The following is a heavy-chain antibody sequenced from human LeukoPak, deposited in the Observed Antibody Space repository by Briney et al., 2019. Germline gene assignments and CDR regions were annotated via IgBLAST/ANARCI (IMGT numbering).Heavy chain of an antibody. V-gene: IGHV3-7*01. CDR1: GFTFSSYW. CDR3: ARNPYDYVWGSYRYPGWFDP. Sequence: QPGGSLRLPCAASGFTFSSYWMSWVRQAPGKGLEWVANIKQDGSEKYYVDSVKGRFTISRDNAKNSLYLQMNSLRAEDTAVYYCARNPYDYVWGSYRYPGWFDPWGQGTLVTVSS. CDR2: IKQDGSEK. D-gene: IGHD3-16*02. J-gene: IGHJ5*02.